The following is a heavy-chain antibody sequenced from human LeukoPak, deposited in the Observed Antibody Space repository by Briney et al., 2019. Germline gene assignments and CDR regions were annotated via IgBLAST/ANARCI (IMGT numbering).Heavy chain of an antibody. CDR1: GFTLSTYA. J-gene: IGHJ4*02. CDR2: ISGSGAST. V-gene: IGHV3-23*01. CDR3: AKDVGKWESLHFFDY. Sequence: PSGGSLRLSCLTSGFTLSTYAMSWVRQAPGKGLEWISGISGSGASTYYADSVKGRFTISRDDSRNTLYLQMNSLRGDDTAVYYCAKDVGKWESLHFFDYWGQGTLVTVSS. D-gene: IGHD1-26*01.